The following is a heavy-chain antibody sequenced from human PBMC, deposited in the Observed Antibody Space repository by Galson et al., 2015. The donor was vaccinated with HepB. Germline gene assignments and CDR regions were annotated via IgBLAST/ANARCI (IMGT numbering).Heavy chain of an antibody. V-gene: IGHV3-23*01. CDR3: ASQDWVLMAALEF. J-gene: IGHJ4*02. CDR2: VRGSCDST. Sequence: SLRLSCAASGLNFHNSAMAWVRQAPGKGLEWASTVRGSCDSTSYADSVKGRFTISRDSTKNMVFLQMNSLRADDTAVYYCASQDWVLMAALEFWGQGTLVSVSS. D-gene: IGHD2-8*01. CDR1: GLNFHNSA.